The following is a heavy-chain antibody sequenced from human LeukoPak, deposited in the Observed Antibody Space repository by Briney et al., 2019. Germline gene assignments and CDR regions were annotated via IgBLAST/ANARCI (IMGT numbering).Heavy chain of an antibody. V-gene: IGHV4-59*01. CDR2: IYYNGET. J-gene: IGHJ5*02. CDR1: DGSISNYF. CDR3: ARQKKDIVVVPAAMSLANWFDP. Sequence: PSETLSLTCTVSDGSISNYFWSWIRQAPGKGLEWIGYIYYNGETNCNPSLKSRVSISVDTSKSQFSLKLSSVTAADTAVYYCARQKKDIVVVPAAMSLANWFDPWGQGTLVTVSS. D-gene: IGHD2-2*01.